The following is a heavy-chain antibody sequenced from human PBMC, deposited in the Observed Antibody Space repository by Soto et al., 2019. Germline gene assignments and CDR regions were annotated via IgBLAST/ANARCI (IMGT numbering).Heavy chain of an antibody. CDR2: INTGNGNT. Sequence: QVQLVQSGAEVKKPGASVKVSCKASGITYTTYAIHWVRQAPGQGLEWMGWINTGNGNTRYSQRFQGRVTLTTDTSANTAYMDLSSLTSEDTDVYYCARAISGYVTWGQGTLITVSS. J-gene: IGHJ5*02. CDR3: ARAISGYVT. V-gene: IGHV1-3*04. D-gene: IGHD5-12*01. CDR1: GITYTTYA.